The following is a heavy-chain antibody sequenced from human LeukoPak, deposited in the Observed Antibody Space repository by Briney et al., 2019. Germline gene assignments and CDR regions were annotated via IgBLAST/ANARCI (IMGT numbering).Heavy chain of an antibody. CDR2: ISNDGGHK. CDR1: GFTFSSYA. J-gene: IGHJ4*02. D-gene: IGHD4/OR15-4a*01. CDR3: ARRACAYSHPYDY. V-gene: IGHV3-30*14. Sequence: GGSLRLSCAASGFTFSSYAMHWVRQAPGKGLEWVAVISNDGGHKYYADSVKGRFTISRYISKNTLYLQRNSLRAEDTAVYYCARRACAYSHPYDYWGQGTFVTVSS.